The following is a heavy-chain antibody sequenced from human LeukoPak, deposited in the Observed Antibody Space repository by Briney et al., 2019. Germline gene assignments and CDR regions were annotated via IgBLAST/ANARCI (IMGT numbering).Heavy chain of an antibody. V-gene: IGHV3-7*02. CDR1: GFTFCSYG. Sequence: GGSLRLSCAASGFTFCSYGMHWVRQAPGKGLEWVANIKQDGSEKYCVDSVKGRFTISRDNAKNSLYLQMNSLRAEDTAVYYCALLQLWPGLVDSWGQRTLVTVSS. J-gene: IGHJ4*02. CDR3: ALLQLWPGLVDS. CDR2: IKQDGSEK. D-gene: IGHD5-18*01.